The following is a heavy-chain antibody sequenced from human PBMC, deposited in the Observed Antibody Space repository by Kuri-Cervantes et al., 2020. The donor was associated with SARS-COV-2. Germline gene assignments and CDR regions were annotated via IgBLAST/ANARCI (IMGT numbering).Heavy chain of an antibody. J-gene: IGHJ4*02. CDR3: ARHDYSNSNFDY. CDR2: IYHSGST. V-gene: IGHV4-30-2*01. D-gene: IGHD4-11*01. Sequence: SCAVSGGSISSGGYSWSWIRQPPGKGLEWIGYIYHSGSTYYNPSLKSRVTISVDRSKNQFSLKLSSVTAADTAVYYCARHDYSNSNFDYWGQGTLVTVSS. CDR1: GGSISSGGYS.